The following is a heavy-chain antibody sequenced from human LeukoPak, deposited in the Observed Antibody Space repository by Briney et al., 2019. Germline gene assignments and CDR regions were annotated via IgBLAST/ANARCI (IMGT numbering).Heavy chain of an antibody. D-gene: IGHD2-2*01. J-gene: IGHJ6*02. CDR3: ARDRHRTYQLLPQPYYYYGMDV. CDR2: ISAYNGNT. CDR1: GYTFTSYG. Sequence: VASVKVSCKASGYTFTSYGISWVRQAPGQGLEWMGWISAYNGNTNYAQKLQGRVTMTTDTSTSTAYMELRSLRSDDTAVYYCARDRHRTYQLLPQPYYYYGMDVWGQGTTVTVSS. V-gene: IGHV1-18*01.